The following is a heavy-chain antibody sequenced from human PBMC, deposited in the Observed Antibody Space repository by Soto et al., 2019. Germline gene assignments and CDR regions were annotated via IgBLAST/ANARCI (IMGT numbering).Heavy chain of an antibody. CDR1: GYTFTSYD. D-gene: IGHD3-22*01. V-gene: IGHV1-8*01. CDR2: MNPNSGNT. CDR3: ARGHYYDTSGHYVFPAFDI. Sequence: ASVKVSCKASGYTFTSYDIDWVRQATGQGLEWMGWMNPNSGNTGYAQKFQGRVTMTRNTSTSTAYMELSGLRSGDTAVYYCARGHYYDTSGHYVFPAFDIWGQGTLVTVSS. J-gene: IGHJ3*02.